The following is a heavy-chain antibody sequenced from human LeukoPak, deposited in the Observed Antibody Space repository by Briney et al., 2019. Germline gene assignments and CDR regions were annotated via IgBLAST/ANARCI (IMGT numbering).Heavy chain of an antibody. J-gene: IGHJ6*02. V-gene: IGHV1-8*01. CDR3: ARGSFFGSSWTSYYYYGMDV. D-gene: IGHD6-13*01. CDR2: MNPNSGNT. CDR1: GYTFTSYD. Sequence: GASVKVSCKASGYTFTSYDINWVRQATGQGLEWMGWMNPNSGNTGYAQKFQGRVTMTRNTSISTAYMELSSLRSEDTAVYYCARGSFFGSSWTSYYYYGMDVWGQGTTVTVSS.